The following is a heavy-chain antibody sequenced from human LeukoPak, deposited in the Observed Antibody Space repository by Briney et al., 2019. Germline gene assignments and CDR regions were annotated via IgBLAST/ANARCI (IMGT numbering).Heavy chain of an antibody. CDR1: GFTFGDYA. CDR3: ARDISEMGAFDI. D-gene: IGHD5-24*01. J-gene: IGHJ3*02. Sequence: GGSLRLSCRASGFTFGDYAVNWVRQAPGKGLEWVGFIRSDAYGGTIQYAASVRGRFTISRDDSKTIAYLQMNSLKTEDTAVYYCARDISEMGAFDIWGLGTMVTVSS. CDR2: IRSDAYGGTI. V-gene: IGHV3-49*04.